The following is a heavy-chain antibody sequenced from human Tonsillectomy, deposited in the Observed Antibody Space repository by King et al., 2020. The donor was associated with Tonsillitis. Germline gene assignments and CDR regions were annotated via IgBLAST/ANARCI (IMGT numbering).Heavy chain of an antibody. J-gene: IGHJ4*02. CDR2: ISSSSTTI. CDR1: GFTFSSYS. D-gene: IGHD6-13*01. V-gene: IGHV3-48*04. Sequence: VQLVESGGGLVQPGGSLRLSCAASGFTFSSYSMNWVRQAPGKGLEWVSYISSSSTTIYYADSVKGRFTISRDNAKNSLYLQMNSLRAEDTAVYYCAGGSGAATGTPVAGYWGQGTLVTVSS. CDR3: AGGSGAATGTPVAGY.